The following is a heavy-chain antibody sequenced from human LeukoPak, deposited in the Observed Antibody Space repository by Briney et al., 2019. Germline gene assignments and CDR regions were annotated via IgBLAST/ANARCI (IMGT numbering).Heavy chain of an antibody. V-gene: IGHV5-10-1*01. J-gene: IGHJ4*02. Sequence: GESLKISCKGSGYSFTNNWITWVRQMPGKGLEWMGRIDPGDSYTDYSPSFQGHVTISADRSISTAYLQWSSLKAADTAMYYCARGRGWADYWGQGTLVTVSS. CDR3: ARGRGWADY. CDR2: IDPGDSYT. D-gene: IGHD6-19*01. CDR1: GYSFTNNW.